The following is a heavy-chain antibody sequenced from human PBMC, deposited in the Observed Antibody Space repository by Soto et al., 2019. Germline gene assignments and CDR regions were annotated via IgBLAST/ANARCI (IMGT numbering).Heavy chain of an antibody. CDR3: ARYDYGGNSGVLVDF. J-gene: IGHJ4*02. V-gene: IGHV1-2*02. Sequence: ASVKVSCKASGYTFTGHFMHWVRQAPGQGFEWMGWINPNSGGTNYVQRFQGRVSMTRDTSISTAYMELSRLTSDDTAVYYCARYDYGGNSGVLVDFWGQGTLVTVSS. D-gene: IGHD4-17*01. CDR1: GYTFTGHF. CDR2: INPNSGGT.